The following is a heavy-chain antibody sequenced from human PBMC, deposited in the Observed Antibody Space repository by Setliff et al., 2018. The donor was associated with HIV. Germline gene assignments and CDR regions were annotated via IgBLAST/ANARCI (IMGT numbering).Heavy chain of an antibody. V-gene: IGHV4-39*01. Sequence: SETLSLTCTVSGGSASNSRYYWAWIRQPPGKGLEYIGSIHYNERTYYNPSLKSRVAISIDSSKNQFSLNLTSVTAADTAVYYCASRVYYYDSNNFLREEGFDPWGQGTLVTVSS. CDR2: IHYNERT. CDR3: ASRVYYYDSNNFLREEGFDP. CDR1: GGSASNSRYY. J-gene: IGHJ5*02. D-gene: IGHD3-22*01.